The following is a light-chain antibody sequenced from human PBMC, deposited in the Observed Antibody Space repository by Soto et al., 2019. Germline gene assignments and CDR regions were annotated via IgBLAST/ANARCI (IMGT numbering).Light chain of an antibody. Sequence: TQSPATLSMSPGERATLSCRASQSVSNYLAWYPQKPGQAPRLLIYGTSTRATGFPARFSGSGSGTEFTPTISSLQSEDFAVYYCQQYNGWPITFGQGTRLEIK. CDR3: QQYNGWPIT. V-gene: IGKV3-15*01. J-gene: IGKJ5*01. CDR2: GTS. CDR1: QSVSNY.